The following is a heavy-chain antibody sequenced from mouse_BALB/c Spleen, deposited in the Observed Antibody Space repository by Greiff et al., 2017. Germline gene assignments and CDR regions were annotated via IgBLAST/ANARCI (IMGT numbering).Heavy chain of an antibody. Sequence: EVKLQESGPGLVKPSQSLSLTCTVTGYSITSDYAWNWIRQFPGNKLEWMGYISYSGSTSYNPSLKSRISITRDTSKNQFFLQLNSVTTEDTATYYCARGSYWYFDVWGAGTTVTVSS. CDR2: ISYSGST. CDR1: GYSITSDYA. CDR3: ARGSYWYFDV. V-gene: IGHV3-2*02. J-gene: IGHJ1*01.